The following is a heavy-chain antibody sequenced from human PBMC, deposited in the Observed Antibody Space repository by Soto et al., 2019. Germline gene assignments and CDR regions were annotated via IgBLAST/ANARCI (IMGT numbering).Heavy chain of an antibody. CDR1: GFTFSSYA. CDR3: AKDHSISTPSFFFAGPTGGMDV. CDR2: ISGSGGST. V-gene: IGHV3-23*01. D-gene: IGHD2-15*01. Sequence: GGSLRLSCAASGFTFSSYAMSWVRQAPGKGLEWVSAISGSGGSTYYADSVKGRFTISRDNSKNTLYLQMNSLRAEDTAVYYCAKDHSISTPSFFFAGPTGGMDVWGQGTTVTVSS. J-gene: IGHJ6*02.